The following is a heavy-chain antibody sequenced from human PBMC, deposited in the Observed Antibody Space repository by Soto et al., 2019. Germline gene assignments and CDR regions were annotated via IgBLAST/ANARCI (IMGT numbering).Heavy chain of an antibody. J-gene: IGHJ4*02. CDR1: GGSISSSSYY. Sequence: SETLSLTCTVSGGSISSSSYYWGWIRQPPGKGLEWIGSLYYSGSTYYNPSLKSRVTISVDTSKNQFSLKLSSVTAADTAVYYCARLTPGYSSGWFIDYWGQGTLVTVSS. CDR2: LYYSGST. V-gene: IGHV4-39*01. CDR3: ARLTPGYSSGWFIDY. D-gene: IGHD6-19*01.